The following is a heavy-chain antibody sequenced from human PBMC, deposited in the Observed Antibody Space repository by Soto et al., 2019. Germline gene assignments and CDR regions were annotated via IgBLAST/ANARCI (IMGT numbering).Heavy chain of an antibody. D-gene: IGHD2-15*01. J-gene: IGHJ6*02. CDR3: ARSQGGSSSLDIYYYYYYGMDV. CDR1: GGTFSTYA. Sequence: QVQLVQSGAEVKKPGSSVKVSCKAPGGTFSTYAISWVRQAPGQGLDWMGGVIPIFGTPKYAQKFQGRVTITADESTSTGYMGLRSLRSDDTAVYYCARSQGGSSSLDIYYYYYYGMDVWGQGTTVTVSS. CDR2: VIPIFGTP. V-gene: IGHV1-69*01.